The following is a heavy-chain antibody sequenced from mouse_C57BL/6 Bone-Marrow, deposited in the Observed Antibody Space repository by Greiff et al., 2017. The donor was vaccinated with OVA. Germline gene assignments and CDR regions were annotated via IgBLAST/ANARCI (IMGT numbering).Heavy chain of an antibody. D-gene: IGHD1-1*02. CDR1: GYAFTSSW. Sequence: QVQLQQSGPELVKPGASVKISCKASGYAFTSSWMHWVKQRPGKGLEWIGRIYPGDGDTNYNGKFKGKATLTVDKSSSTAYMQLRSLTSEDSAVYFCARLTLYCGVEGWGKGTTVTVSS. J-gene: IGHJ1*03. V-gene: IGHV1-82*01. CDR3: ARLTLYCGVEG. CDR2: IYPGDGDT.